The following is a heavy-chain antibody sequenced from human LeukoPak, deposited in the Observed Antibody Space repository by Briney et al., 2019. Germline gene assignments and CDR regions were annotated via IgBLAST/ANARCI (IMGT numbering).Heavy chain of an antibody. CDR2: INHSGST. CDR3: ARGGEYCSSTSCCTIGFDY. J-gene: IGHJ4*02. CDR1: GGSFSGYY. V-gene: IGHV4-34*01. D-gene: IGHD2-2*02. Sequence: SETLSLTCAVYGGSFSGYYWSWIRQPPGKGLEWIGEINHSGSTNYNPSLKSRVTISVDTSKNQFSLKLSSVTAADTAVYYCARGGEYCSSTSCCTIGFDYWGQGTLVTVSS.